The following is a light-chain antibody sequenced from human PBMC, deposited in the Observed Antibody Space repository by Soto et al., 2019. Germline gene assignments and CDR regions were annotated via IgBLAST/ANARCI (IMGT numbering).Light chain of an antibody. J-gene: IGLJ2*01. CDR2: DVN. Sequence: QSVLTQPASVSGSPGQSITISCTGTSSDVGANNYVSWYQQHPGKAPRVMIYDVNNRPSGVSSRFSGSKSGNTASLTISGLQAEDEADYYCSSYLSSNVIFGGGTQLTVL. V-gene: IGLV2-14*01. CDR3: SSYLSSNVI. CDR1: SSDVGANNY.